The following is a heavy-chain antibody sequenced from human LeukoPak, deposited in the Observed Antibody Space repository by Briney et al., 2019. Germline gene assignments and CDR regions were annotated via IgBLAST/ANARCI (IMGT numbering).Heavy chain of an antibody. V-gene: IGHV3-48*03. Sequence: GGSLRLSCAASGFTFSSYEMNWVRQAPGKGLEWVSYISSSGSTIYYADSVKGRFTISRDNAKNSLYLQMNSLRAEDTAVYYCAKGPLTMIVVGGAFDIWGQGTMVTVSS. CDR1: GFTFSSYE. J-gene: IGHJ3*02. D-gene: IGHD3-22*01. CDR2: ISSSGSTI. CDR3: AKGPLTMIVVGGAFDI.